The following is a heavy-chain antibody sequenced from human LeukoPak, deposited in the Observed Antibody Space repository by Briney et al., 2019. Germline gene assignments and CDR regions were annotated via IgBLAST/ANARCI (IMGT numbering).Heavy chain of an antibody. D-gene: IGHD1-26*01. CDR3: AKDHSVGATKGYFDY. CDR2: ISYDGSNK. Sequence: AGGSLRLSCAASGFTFSSYGMHWVRQAPGKGLEWVAVISYDGSNKYYAGSVKGRFTISRDNSKNTLYLQMNSLRAEDTAVYYCAKDHSVGATKGYFDYWGQGTLVTVSS. V-gene: IGHV3-30*18. CDR1: GFTFSSYG. J-gene: IGHJ4*02.